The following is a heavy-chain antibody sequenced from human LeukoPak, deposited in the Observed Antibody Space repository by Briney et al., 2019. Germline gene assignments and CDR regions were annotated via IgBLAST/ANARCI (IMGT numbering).Heavy chain of an antibody. CDR2: INPNSGGT. D-gene: IGHD2-2*01. V-gene: IGHV1-2*02. CDR1: GYTFTGYY. CDR3: AREDCSSTSCYWGRSSSHDAFDI. Sequence: ASVKVSCKASGYTFTGYYMHWVRQAPGQGLEWMGWINPNSGGTNYAQKFQGRVTMTRDTSISTAYMELSRLRSDDTAVYYCAREDCSSTSCYWGRSSSHDAFDIWGQGTMVTVSS. J-gene: IGHJ3*02.